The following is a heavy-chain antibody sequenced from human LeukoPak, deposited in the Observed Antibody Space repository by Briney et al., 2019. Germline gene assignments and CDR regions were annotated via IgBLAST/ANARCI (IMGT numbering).Heavy chain of an antibody. CDR2: ISAYNGNT. J-gene: IGHJ6*02. Sequence: ASVKVSCKASGYTFTSYGISWVRQAPGQGHEWMGWISAYNGNTNYAQKLQGRVTMTTDTSTSTAYMELRSLRSDDTAVYYCARVPDIVLMVYAIPGDGGGWYYGMDVWGQGTTVTVSS. D-gene: IGHD2-8*01. CDR1: GYTFTSYG. CDR3: ARVPDIVLMVYAIPGDGGGWYYGMDV. V-gene: IGHV1-18*01.